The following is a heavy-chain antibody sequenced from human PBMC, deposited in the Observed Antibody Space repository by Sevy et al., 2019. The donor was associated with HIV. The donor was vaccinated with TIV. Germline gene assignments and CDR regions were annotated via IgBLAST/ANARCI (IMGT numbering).Heavy chain of an antibody. D-gene: IGHD3-22*01. CDR3: ARSNYYDSSGYRFGDAFDI. Sequence: GGSLRLSCAAFGFAYSGYGMHWVRQAPGKGLEWVAVIWYDGSNKEYADSVKGRFTISRDNSKTTLYLQMNSLRAEDTAVYYCARSNYYDSSGYRFGDAFDIWGQGTMVTVSS. V-gene: IGHV3-33*01. CDR1: GFAYSGYG. CDR2: IWYDGSNK. J-gene: IGHJ3*02.